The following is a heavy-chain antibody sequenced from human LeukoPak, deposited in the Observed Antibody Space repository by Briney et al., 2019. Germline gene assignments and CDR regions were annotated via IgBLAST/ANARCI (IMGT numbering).Heavy chain of an antibody. V-gene: IGHV3-11*04. CDR1: GFTFSDYY. CDR2: ISSSGSTI. D-gene: IGHD3-22*01. J-gene: IGHJ5*02. Sequence: GGSLRLSCAASGFTFSDYYMSWIRQAPGKGLEWVSYISSSGSTIYYADSVKGRFTISRDNSKNTLYLQMNSLRAEDTAVYYCARAGLLYYYDSSGSWFDPWGQGTLVTVSS. CDR3: ARAGLLYYYDSSGSWFDP.